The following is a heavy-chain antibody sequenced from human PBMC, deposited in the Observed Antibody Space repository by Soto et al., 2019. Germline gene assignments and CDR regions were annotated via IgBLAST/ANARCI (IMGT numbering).Heavy chain of an antibody. CDR2: ISVSGGST. V-gene: IGHV3-23*01. Sequence: LRLSCAASGFTFSSYAMSWVRQAPGKGLEWVSAISVSGGSTYYADSVKGRFTTSRDNSKNTLYLQMNSLRAEDTAVYYCAKDGVSGSYYFYFDSWGQGALVTVSS. J-gene: IGHJ4*02. CDR1: GFTFSSYA. CDR3: AKDGVSGSYYFYFDS. D-gene: IGHD1-26*01.